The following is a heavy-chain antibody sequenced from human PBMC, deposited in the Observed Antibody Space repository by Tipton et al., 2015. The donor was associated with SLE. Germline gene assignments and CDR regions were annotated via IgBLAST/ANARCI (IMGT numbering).Heavy chain of an antibody. J-gene: IGHJ5*02. CDR1: GGSISSYY. V-gene: IGHV4-4*07. Sequence: TLSLTCTVSGGSISSYYWSWIRQPVGKGLEWIGRMYFSGVTDYNPSLKSRLTMSIDTSRNQFSLELNSVTAADTAVYYCARDMDALPSSSWSGIAHWGQGILVTVSS. D-gene: IGHD6-13*01. CDR2: MYFSGVT. CDR3: ARDMDALPSSSWSGIAH.